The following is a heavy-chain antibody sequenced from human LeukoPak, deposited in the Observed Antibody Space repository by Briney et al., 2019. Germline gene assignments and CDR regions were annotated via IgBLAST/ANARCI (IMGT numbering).Heavy chain of an antibody. CDR3: AKGSGINHYHWIDP. J-gene: IGHJ5*02. CDR1: GFTFSSYA. V-gene: IGHV3-23*01. Sequence: PGGSVRLSCAASGFTFSSYAMSWVRQAPGKGLEWVSAISSSGDGTYYADSVKGRFTISRDNSKNTLYLQMDSLRAEDTALYYCAKGSGINHYHWIDPWGQGTLVTVSS. D-gene: IGHD1-14*01. CDR2: ISSSGDGT.